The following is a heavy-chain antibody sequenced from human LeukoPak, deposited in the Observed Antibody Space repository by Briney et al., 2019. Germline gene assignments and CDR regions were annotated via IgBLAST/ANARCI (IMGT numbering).Heavy chain of an antibody. J-gene: IGHJ4*02. D-gene: IGHD2-2*01. Sequence: EGSLRLSCAASEFSVSDYYMNWIRQAPGKWLEWVAHVKPDGSEKYYVDSVKGRFTNSRDNAKNSLYVQMNGLRAEDTAVYYCGRVRCTSASCWGALYFDSWGQGTLVTVSS. CDR3: GRVRCTSASCWGALYFDS. V-gene: IGHV3-7*01. CDR2: VKPDGSEK. CDR1: EFSVSDYY.